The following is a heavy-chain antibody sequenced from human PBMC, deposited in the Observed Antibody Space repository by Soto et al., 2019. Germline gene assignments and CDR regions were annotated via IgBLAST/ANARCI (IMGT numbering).Heavy chain of an antibody. V-gene: IGHV4-61*01. Sequence: PSETLSLTCTVSGGSVSRSINYWNWIRQTPGKGLEWIGYIFYSGNTGNTNYNPSLKSRVTISVDTSKNQFSLKLNSVTAADTAVYYCARVLTGTDYYYGVDVWGQGTTVTVSS. CDR3: ARVLTGTDYYYGVDV. CDR2: IFYSGNTGNT. D-gene: IGHD1-20*01. CDR1: GGSVSRSINY. J-gene: IGHJ6*02.